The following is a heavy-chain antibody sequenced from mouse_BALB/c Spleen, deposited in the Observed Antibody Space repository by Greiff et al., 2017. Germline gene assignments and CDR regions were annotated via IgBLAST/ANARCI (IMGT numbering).Heavy chain of an antibody. CDR2: ISSGGGNT. V-gene: IGHV5-9*03. CDR3: ARYRGIYYGNYDYAMDY. CDR1: GFTFSSYT. Sequence: EVQGVESGGGLVKPGGSLKLSCAASGFTFSSYTMSWVRQTPEKRLEWVATISSGGGNTYYPDSVKGRFTISRDNAKNNLYLQMSSLRSEDTALYYCARYRGIYYGNYDYAMDYWGQGTSVTVSS. D-gene: IGHD2-1*01. J-gene: IGHJ4*01.